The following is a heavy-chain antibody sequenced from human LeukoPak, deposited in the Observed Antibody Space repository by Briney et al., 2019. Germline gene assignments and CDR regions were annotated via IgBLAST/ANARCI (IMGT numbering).Heavy chain of an antibody. Sequence: GASVKVSCKASGYTFTSYAMHWVRQAPGQRLEWMGWINAGNGNTKYSQKFQGRVTITRDTSASTAYMELSSLRSEDTAVYYCALGIAVAGIDFDPWGQGTLVTVSS. J-gene: IGHJ5*02. CDR2: INAGNGNT. D-gene: IGHD6-19*01. CDR3: ALGIAVAGIDFDP. CDR1: GYTFTSYA. V-gene: IGHV1-3*01.